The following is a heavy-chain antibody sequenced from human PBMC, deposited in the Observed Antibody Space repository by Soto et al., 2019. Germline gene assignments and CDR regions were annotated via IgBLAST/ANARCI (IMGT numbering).Heavy chain of an antibody. D-gene: IGHD6-19*01. J-gene: IGHJ4*02. CDR3: SRSVAVPGAHIDY. Sequence: PSETLSLTCSVSGGSISGSYWSWIRQSPGKGLEWLGYVYYTGSTNYSTSLRSRFSISVDTSKNEFSLRLSSVTAAYTAVYFCSRSVAVPGAHIDYWGQGTQVTVSS. V-gene: IGHV4-59*01. CDR1: GGSISGSY. CDR2: VYYTGST.